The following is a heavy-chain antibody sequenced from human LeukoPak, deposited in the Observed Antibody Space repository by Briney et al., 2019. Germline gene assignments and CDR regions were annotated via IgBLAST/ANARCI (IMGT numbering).Heavy chain of an antibody. Sequence: SETLSLTCTVSGGSISSGSYYWSWIRQHAGKGLEWIGRIYTSGSTNYNPSLKSRATISVDTSKNQFSLKLSSVTAADTAVYYCAGYDFWSGLDYWGQGTLVTVSS. CDR1: GGSISSGSYY. V-gene: IGHV4-61*02. CDR3: AGYDFWSGLDY. J-gene: IGHJ4*02. CDR2: IYTSGST. D-gene: IGHD3-3*01.